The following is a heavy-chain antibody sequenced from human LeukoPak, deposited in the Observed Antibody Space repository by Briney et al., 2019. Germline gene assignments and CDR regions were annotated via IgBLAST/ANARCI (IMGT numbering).Heavy chain of an antibody. CDR1: GGSIRTTSYY. Sequence: SETLPLTCTVSGGSIRTTSYYWGWLRQSPGREPEWIGTIYFSGSTYYNPSLERRVTISVDTSNNQFSLKLNSVTAADTAVYYCARGGTFWDSWGQETLVTVSS. CDR3: ARGGTFWDS. D-gene: IGHD3-3*01. CDR2: IYFSGST. V-gene: IGHV4-39*07. J-gene: IGHJ4*02.